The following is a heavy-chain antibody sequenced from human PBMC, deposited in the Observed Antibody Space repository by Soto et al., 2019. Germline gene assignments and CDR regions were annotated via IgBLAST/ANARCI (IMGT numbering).Heavy chain of an antibody. CDR3: ARSNGRVTGTTSVYFDY. D-gene: IGHD1-7*01. J-gene: IGHJ4*02. Sequence: QVQLQESGPGLVKPSQTLSLTCTVSGGSISSGGYYWSWIRQHPGKGLEWIGYIYYSGSTYYNPSLKGRVTISVDTSKNQFSLKLSSVTAADTAVYYCARSNGRVTGTTSVYFDYWGQGTLVTVSS. CDR1: GGSISSGGYY. CDR2: IYYSGST. V-gene: IGHV4-31*03.